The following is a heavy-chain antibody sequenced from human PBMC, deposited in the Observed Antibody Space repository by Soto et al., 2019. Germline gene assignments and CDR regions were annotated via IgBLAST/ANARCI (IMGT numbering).Heavy chain of an antibody. CDR2: IYYSGST. V-gene: IGHV4-59*01. J-gene: IGHJ6*03. CDR3: ARVGYSNERIDYYYMDV. Sequence: SETLSLTCTVSGGSISSYYWSWIRQPPGKGLEWIGYIYYSGSTNYNPSLKSRVTISVDTSKNQFSLKLSSVTAADTAVYYCARVGYSNERIDYYYMDVWGKGTTVTVSS. CDR1: GGSISSYY. D-gene: IGHD4-4*01.